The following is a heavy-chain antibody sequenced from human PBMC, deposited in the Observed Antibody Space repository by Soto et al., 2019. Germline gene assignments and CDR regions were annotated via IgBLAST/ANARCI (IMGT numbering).Heavy chain of an antibody. D-gene: IGHD1-7*01. CDR2: ISYDGSDK. V-gene: IGHV3-30-3*01. J-gene: IGHJ5*02. CDR3: ARGGTGTTRNWFDP. CDR1: GFTFSSFA. Sequence: QVQLVESGGGVVQPGRSLRLSCAASGFTFSSFAMHWVRQGPGKGLEWVAVISYDGSDKYYADSAKGRFTISRDNSKNTLYLQMNRLRPEDTAVYYCARGGTGTTRNWFDPWGQGTLVTVSS.